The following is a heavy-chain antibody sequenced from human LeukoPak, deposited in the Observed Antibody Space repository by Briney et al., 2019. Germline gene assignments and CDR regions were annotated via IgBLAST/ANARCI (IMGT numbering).Heavy chain of an antibody. CDR2: IYYDGSNK. V-gene: IGHV3-30*12. Sequence: PGGSLRLSCAASGFTFSHYGMNWVRQAPGKGLEWVAVIYYDGSNKYYADSVKGRFTISRDNSKSTLYLQMNSLRAEDTAVFYCARDRGLSCFEHWGQGTLVTVSS. CDR3: ARDRGLSCFEH. J-gene: IGHJ4*02. CDR1: GFTFSHYG. D-gene: IGHD1-26*01.